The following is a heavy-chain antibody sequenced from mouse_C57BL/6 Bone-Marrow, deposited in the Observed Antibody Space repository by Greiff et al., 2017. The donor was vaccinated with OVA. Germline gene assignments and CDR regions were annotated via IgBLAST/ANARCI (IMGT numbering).Heavy chain of an antibody. J-gene: IGHJ3*01. V-gene: IGHV10-1*01. CDR3: VRLYYDYDPFAY. CDR2: IRSKSNNYAT. Sequence: EVMLVESGGGLVQPKGSLKLSCAASGFSFNTYAMNWVRQAPGKGLEWVARIRSKSNNYATYYADSVKDRFTISRDDSESMLYLQMNNLKTEDTAMYYCVRLYYDYDPFAYWGQGTLVTVSA. D-gene: IGHD2-4*01. CDR1: GFSFNTYA.